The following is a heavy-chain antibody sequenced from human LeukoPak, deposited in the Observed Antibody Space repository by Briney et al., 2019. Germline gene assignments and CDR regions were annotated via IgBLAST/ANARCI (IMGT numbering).Heavy chain of an antibody. J-gene: IGHJ4*02. Sequence: SETLSLTCTVSGGSISSYYWSWIRQPPGKGLEWIGYIYYSGSTNYNPSLKSRVTISVDTSRNQFSLKLSSVTAADTAVYYCARGRPYYYGSGSTDYWGQGTLVTVSS. D-gene: IGHD3-10*01. V-gene: IGHV4-59*01. CDR3: ARGRPYYYGSGSTDY. CDR1: GGSISSYY. CDR2: IYYSGST.